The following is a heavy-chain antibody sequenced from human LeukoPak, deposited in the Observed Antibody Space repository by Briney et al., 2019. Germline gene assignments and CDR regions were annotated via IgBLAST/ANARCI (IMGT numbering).Heavy chain of an antibody. CDR2: INHSGST. CDR1: GGPFSGYY. Sequence: SETLSLTCAVYGGPFSGYYWSWIRQPPGKGLEWIGEINHSGSTNYNPSLKSRVTISVDTSKNQFSLKLSSVTAADTAVYYCARGRTAALSDIVVVPAAIRLFDYWGQGTLVTVSS. V-gene: IGHV4-34*01. D-gene: IGHD2-2*02. CDR3: ARGRTAALSDIVVVPAAIRLFDY. J-gene: IGHJ4*02.